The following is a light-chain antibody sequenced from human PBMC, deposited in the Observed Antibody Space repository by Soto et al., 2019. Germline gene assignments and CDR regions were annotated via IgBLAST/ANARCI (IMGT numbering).Light chain of an antibody. Sequence: QSVLTQPRSVSGSPGQSVTIPCTGTSSDVGAYNYVSWYQQHPGKAPKLMIYDVTKRPSGVPDRFSASKSGNTASLTISGLQAEDEADYYCCSYVGSYTVVFGGGTKLTVL. V-gene: IGLV2-11*01. CDR1: SSDVGAYNY. CDR3: CSYVGSYTVV. CDR2: DVT. J-gene: IGLJ2*01.